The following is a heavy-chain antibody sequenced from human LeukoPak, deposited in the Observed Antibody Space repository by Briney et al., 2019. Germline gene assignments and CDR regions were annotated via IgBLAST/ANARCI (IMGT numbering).Heavy chain of an antibody. J-gene: IGHJ4*02. CDR3: ARRGYTHRTMAFDY. V-gene: IGHV4-34*01. Sequence: SSETLSLTCAVYGGSFSGYYWSWIRQPPGKGLEWIGEINHSGSTNYNPSLKSRVTISVDTSKNQFSLKLSSVTAADTAVYYCARRGYTHRTMAFDYWGQGTLVTVSS. D-gene: IGHD5-12*01. CDR1: GGSFSGYY. CDR2: INHSGST.